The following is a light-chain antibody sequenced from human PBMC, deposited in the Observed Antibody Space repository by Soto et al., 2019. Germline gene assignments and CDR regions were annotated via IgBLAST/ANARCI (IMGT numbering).Light chain of an antibody. V-gene: IGKV1-5*03. CDR2: KAS. CDR3: PQYSSYPT. CDR1: QSISSW. J-gene: IGKJ4*01. Sequence: DIQMTQSPSTLSASVGDRVTITCRASQSISSWLAWYQQKPGKAPKLLIYKASSLESGVPSRFSGSGSGTGFTLTISCMPDDDFAFYYCPQYSSYPTFGGGTNVEIK.